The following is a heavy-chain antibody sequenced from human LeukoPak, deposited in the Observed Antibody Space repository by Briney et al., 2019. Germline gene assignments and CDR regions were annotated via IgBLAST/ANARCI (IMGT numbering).Heavy chain of an antibody. V-gene: IGHV4-39*07. J-gene: IGHJ4*02. Sequence: SETLSLTCTVSGGSINIISYYRGWIRQPPGKCLQWIEGIYYIRSSYYNPPIKSRVTMSLDTSKNQFSLKLSSVTAADRAVYFCARDGSGFYYGYFDFWGQGTLVTVSS. CDR2: IYYIRSS. CDR3: ARDGSGFYYGYFDF. CDR1: GGSINIISYY. D-gene: IGHD3-22*01.